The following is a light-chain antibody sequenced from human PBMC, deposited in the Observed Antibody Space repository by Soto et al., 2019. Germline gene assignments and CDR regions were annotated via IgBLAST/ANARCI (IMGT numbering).Light chain of an antibody. CDR2: DAS. CDR1: QSISDY. Sequence: DIQMTQSPSTLSASVGDRVIITFRASQSISDYLAWYQQKPGKAPKLLIYDASNLESGVPSTFSGSGSGTEFTLTISSLQPDDFATYYRQQYYTYWHMFGQGTKVDIK. J-gene: IGKJ1*01. CDR3: QQYYTYWHM. V-gene: IGKV1-5*01.